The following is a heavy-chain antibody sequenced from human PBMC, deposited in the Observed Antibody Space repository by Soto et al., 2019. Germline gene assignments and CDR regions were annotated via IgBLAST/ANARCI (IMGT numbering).Heavy chain of an antibody. J-gene: IGHJ4*02. D-gene: IGHD3-3*01. CDR1: GGSISSGGYY. V-gene: IGHV4-31*03. CDR3: ARGVRYDFWSGPHIPHYFDY. CDR2: IYYSGST. Sequence: SETLSLTCTVSGGSISSGGYYWNWIRQHPGKGLEWIGYIYYSGSTYYNPSLKSRVTISVDTSKNQFSLKLSSVTAADTAVYYCARGVRYDFWSGPHIPHYFDYWGQGTLVTVSS.